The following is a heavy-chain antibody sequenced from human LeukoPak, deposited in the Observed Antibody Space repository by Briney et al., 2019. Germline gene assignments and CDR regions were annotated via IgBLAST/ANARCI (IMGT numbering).Heavy chain of an antibody. V-gene: IGHV4-39*02. CDR3: ARLCSSASCLIDY. D-gene: IGHD2-2*01. Sequence: SETLSLTCTVSGGSISNSTYYGGWIRQPPGKGLEWIGSIYYGGNTYYNPSLKSRVTISVDTSKNHFSLKLSSVTAADTAVYYCARLCSSASCLIDYWGQGTLVTVSS. J-gene: IGHJ4*02. CDR2: IYYGGNT. CDR1: GGSISNSTYY.